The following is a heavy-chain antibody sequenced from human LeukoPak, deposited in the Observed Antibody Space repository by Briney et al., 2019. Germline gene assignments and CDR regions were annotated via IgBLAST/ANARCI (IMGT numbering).Heavy chain of an antibody. V-gene: IGHV3-30*02. J-gene: IGHJ6*03. Sequence: GGSLRLSCAASGFTFSSYGMHWVRQAPGKGLEWVAFIRYDGSNKYYADSVKGRFTISRDNSKNTVYLQMNSLRAEDTAVYYCAKDCKGCSSSSCYTSYDYMDVWGKGTTATVSS. CDR1: GFTFSSYG. CDR2: IRYDGSNK. D-gene: IGHD2-2*01. CDR3: AKDCKGCSSSSCYTSYDYMDV.